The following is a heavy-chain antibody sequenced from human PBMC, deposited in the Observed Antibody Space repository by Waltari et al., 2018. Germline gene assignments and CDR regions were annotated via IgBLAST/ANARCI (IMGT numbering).Heavy chain of an antibody. V-gene: IGHV3-15*01. D-gene: IGHD5-18*01. CDR3: LFVDTALIIPDVFDL. Sequence: EVQLVESGGGLVKPGGSLRLSCSASGFPFSKAWMNWRRQAPGKGLEWVGTIKSTVDGGTTDYAAPVQGRFTISRDDSKNTLYLQMSSLRTEDTAVYYCLFVDTALIIPDVFDLWGQGTLVTVSS. CDR2: IKSTVDGGTT. CDR1: GFPFSKAW. J-gene: IGHJ3*01.